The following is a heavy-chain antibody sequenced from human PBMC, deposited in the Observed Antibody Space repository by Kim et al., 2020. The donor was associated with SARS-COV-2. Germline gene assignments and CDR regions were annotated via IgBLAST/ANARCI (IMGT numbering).Heavy chain of an antibody. CDR3: AAALFGQTYYYYYGMDV. Sequence: SVKVSCKASGFTFTSSAVQWVRQARGQRLEWIGWIVVGSGNTNYAQKFQERVTITRDMSTSTAYMELSSLRSEDTAVYYCAAALFGQTYYYYYGMDVWGQGTTVTVSS. D-gene: IGHD3-10*02. CDR2: IVVGSGNT. CDR1: GFTFTSSA. V-gene: IGHV1-58*01. J-gene: IGHJ6*02.